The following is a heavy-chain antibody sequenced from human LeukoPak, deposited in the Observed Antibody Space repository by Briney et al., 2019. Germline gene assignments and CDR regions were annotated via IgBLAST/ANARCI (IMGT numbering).Heavy chain of an antibody. CDR3: ARLERTSSWAHFED. CDR2: ILYSGSS. CDR1: GGSINNYY. J-gene: IGHJ4*02. Sequence: SETLSLTCTVSGGSINNYYWSWLRQPTGKGLEWIGYILYSGSSNYHPSLKSRLTISVDTSKNQFSLKLSSVPAAATSVYSRARLERTSSWAHFEDWGQGTLVTVSS. D-gene: IGHD6-13*01. V-gene: IGHV4-59*08.